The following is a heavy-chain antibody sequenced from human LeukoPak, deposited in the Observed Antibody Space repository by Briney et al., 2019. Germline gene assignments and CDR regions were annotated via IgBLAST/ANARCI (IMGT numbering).Heavy chain of an antibody. Sequence: SVKVSCKASGGTFSSYAISWVRQAPGQGLEWMGGIIPIFGTANYAQKFQGRVTITADKSTSTAYMELSSLRSEDTAVYYCARFTTTYSSVNWFDPWGQGTLVTVSS. J-gene: IGHJ5*02. V-gene: IGHV1-69*06. CDR1: GGTFSSYA. D-gene: IGHD6-19*01. CDR3: ARFTTTYSSVNWFDP. CDR2: IIPIFGTA.